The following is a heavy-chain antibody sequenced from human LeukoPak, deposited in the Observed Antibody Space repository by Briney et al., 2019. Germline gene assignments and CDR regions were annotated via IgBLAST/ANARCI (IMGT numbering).Heavy chain of an antibody. CDR2: IYHSGST. D-gene: IGHD3-22*01. Sequence: PSETLSLTCAVYGGSFSGYYWSWIRQPPGKGLEWIGEIYHSGSTNYNPSLKSRVTISVDKSKNQFSLKLSSVTAADTAVYYCARVAGGSSGYYYGDYFDYWGQGTLVTVSS. J-gene: IGHJ4*02. V-gene: IGHV4-34*01. CDR3: ARVAGGSSGYYYGDYFDY. CDR1: GGSFSGYY.